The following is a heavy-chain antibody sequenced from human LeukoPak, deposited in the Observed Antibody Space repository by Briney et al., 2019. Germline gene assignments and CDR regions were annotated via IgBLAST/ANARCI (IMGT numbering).Heavy chain of an antibody. V-gene: IGHV1-18*03. D-gene: IGHD4/OR15-4a*01. J-gene: IGHJ4*02. CDR3: ARMGLTGNWVDY. Sequence: ASVKVSCKASGYTFSSCGVSWVRQAPGQGLEWMGWISGYNGYTNYAQKFQGRVTMTTDTSTSTAYMELRSLRSDDIAVYYCARMGLTGNWVDYWGQGTLVTVSS. CDR2: ISGYNGYT. CDR1: GYTFSSCG.